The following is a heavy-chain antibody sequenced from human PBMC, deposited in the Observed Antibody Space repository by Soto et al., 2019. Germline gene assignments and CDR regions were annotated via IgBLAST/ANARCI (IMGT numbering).Heavy chain of an antibody. Sequence: GSLRLSCAASGLTLSDHFMEWVRQAPGKGLEWVGRTKHKAASYTTDYAASVNGRFTISRDDSKNSLYLQMNSLKTEDTAMYYCVTLQFSRWFYWGLGTLVTVSS. J-gene: IGHJ4*02. D-gene: IGHD4-4*01. CDR3: VTLQFSRWFY. V-gene: IGHV3-72*01. CDR2: TKHKAASYTT. CDR1: GLTLSDHF.